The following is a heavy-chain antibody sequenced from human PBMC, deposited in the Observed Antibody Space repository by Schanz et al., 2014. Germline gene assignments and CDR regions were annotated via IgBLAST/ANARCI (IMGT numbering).Heavy chain of an antibody. Sequence: EVRLVESGGGLVQPGGSLRLSCEASGFDFNSYSMNWVRQGPGKGLEWVSGISGGGGTRNYADSVKGRFTVFRDNSKRTLYLQMNSLSADDTAVFYCAKGMGYCSGGTCYDYYYYGLDVWGQGTTVTVSS. CDR3: AKGMGYCSGGTCYDYYYYGLDV. CDR1: GFDFNSYS. V-gene: IGHV3-23*04. J-gene: IGHJ6*02. D-gene: IGHD2-15*01. CDR2: ISGGGGTR.